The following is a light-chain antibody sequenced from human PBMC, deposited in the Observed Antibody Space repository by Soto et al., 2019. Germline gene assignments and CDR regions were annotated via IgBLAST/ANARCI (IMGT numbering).Light chain of an antibody. V-gene: IGKV3-15*01. J-gene: IGKJ4*01. CDR1: QNVYSN. CDR2: GAS. Sequence: EIVMTQSPATLSVSPGEGATLSCRASQNVYSNLAWYQQKPGKAPRLLIYGASTRATSIPARFSGSGSGTDFTHTISSLQAEDFAVYYCQQHGNWPLTFGGGTKGEIK. CDR3: QQHGNWPLT.